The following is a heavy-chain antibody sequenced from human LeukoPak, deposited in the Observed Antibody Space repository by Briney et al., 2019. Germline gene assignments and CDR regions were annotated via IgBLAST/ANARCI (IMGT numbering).Heavy chain of an antibody. CDR1: GXXFSSYS. D-gene: IGHD3-10*01. V-gene: IGHV3-21*01. CDR3: ARESTMVRGVITQHFDY. J-gene: IGHJ4*02. CDR2: ISSSSSYI. Sequence: GGSLRLSCAASGXXFSSYSMNWVRQAPGKGLEWVSSISSSSSYIYYADSVKGRFTISRDNAKNSLYLQMNSLRAEDTAVYYCARESTMVRGVITQHFDYWGQGTLVTVSS.